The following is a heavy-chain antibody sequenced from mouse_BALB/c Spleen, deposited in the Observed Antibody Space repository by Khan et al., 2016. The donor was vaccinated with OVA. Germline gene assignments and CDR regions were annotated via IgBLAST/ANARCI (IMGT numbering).Heavy chain of an antibody. CDR2: ISSDGDYT. CDR1: GFTFSTFA. Sequence: DVMLVESGGGLVKPGGSLKLSCAASGFTFSTFAMSWVRQTPEKRLEWVATISSDGDYTYYPDNVTGRFTISRDNAKNTLYLQMSSLRSEDTAMDYCARSPYGNFAYWGQGTLVTVSA. J-gene: IGHJ3*01. CDR3: ARSPYGNFAY. D-gene: IGHD2-1*01. V-gene: IGHV5-9-1*01.